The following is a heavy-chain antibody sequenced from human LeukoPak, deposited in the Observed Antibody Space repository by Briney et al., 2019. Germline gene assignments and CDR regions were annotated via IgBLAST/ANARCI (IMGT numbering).Heavy chain of an antibody. CDR1: GGTFSSYA. CDR2: IIPILGIA. Sequence: ASVNVSCKASGGTFSSYAISWVRQAPGQGLEWMGRIIPILGIANYAQKFQGRVTITADKSTSTAYMELSSLRSEDTAVYYCARPYDSSGYIRPLPFDYWGQGTLVTVSS. J-gene: IGHJ4*02. D-gene: IGHD3-22*01. V-gene: IGHV1-69*04. CDR3: ARPYDSSGYIRPLPFDY.